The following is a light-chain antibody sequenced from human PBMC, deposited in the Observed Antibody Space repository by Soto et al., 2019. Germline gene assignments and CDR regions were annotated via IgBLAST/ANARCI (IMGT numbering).Light chain of an antibody. CDR2: DIS. CDR1: QSVSSY. V-gene: IGKV3-15*01. Sequence: EIVLTQSPATLSLSPGERATLSCRASQSVSSYLAWYQHKPGQAPRLLIYDISSRATGVPARFSGSGSGTEFTLSISGLQSEDFAVYFCQQYNNWPFSFGQGTRLEIK. CDR3: QQYNNWPFS. J-gene: IGKJ5*01.